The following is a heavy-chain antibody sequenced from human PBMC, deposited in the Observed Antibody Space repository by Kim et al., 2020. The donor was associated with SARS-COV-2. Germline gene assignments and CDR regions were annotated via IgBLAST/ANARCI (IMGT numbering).Heavy chain of an antibody. CDR3: AKDINLGYCSGGRCTAFDY. Sequence: GGSLRLCCAASGFTFSSYAMYWVRQAPGEGLEWVAVISYHGSNKFYADSVKGRFTISRDNSKDTLYLQMNSLKPEDTAVYYCAKDINLGYCSGGRCTAFDYWGQGTLVTVSS. J-gene: IGHJ4*02. D-gene: IGHD2-15*01. CDR1: GFTFSSYA. CDR2: ISYHGSNK. V-gene: IGHV3-30*04.